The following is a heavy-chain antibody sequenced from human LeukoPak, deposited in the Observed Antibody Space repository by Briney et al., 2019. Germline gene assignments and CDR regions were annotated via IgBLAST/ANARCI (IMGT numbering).Heavy chain of an antibody. D-gene: IGHD2-15*01. J-gene: IGHJ3*02. CDR1: GFTFSSYA. V-gene: IGHV3-23*01. CDR2: ISGSGSST. CDR3: AKGYCSGGSCYYAAFDI. Sequence: GVSLRLSCAASGFTFSSYAMSWVRQAPGKGLEWVSAISGSGSSTYYAGSVKGRFTISRDNSKNTLYLQMNSLRAEDTAVYYCAKGYCSGGSCYYAAFDIWGQGTMVTVSS.